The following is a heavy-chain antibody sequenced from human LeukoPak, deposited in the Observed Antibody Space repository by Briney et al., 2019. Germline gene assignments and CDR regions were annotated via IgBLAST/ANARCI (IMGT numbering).Heavy chain of an antibody. CDR1: GGSFSAHY. Sequence: SETLSLTCAVYGGSFSAHYWNWIRQPPGKGLEWIGEINHSGSTNYNPSLKSRVTISVDTSKNQFSLKLSSVTAADTAVYYCARGIPLRFGDYPYFDYWGQGTLVTVSS. D-gene: IGHD3-10*01. CDR2: INHSGST. J-gene: IGHJ4*02. CDR3: ARGIPLRFGDYPYFDY. V-gene: IGHV4-34*01.